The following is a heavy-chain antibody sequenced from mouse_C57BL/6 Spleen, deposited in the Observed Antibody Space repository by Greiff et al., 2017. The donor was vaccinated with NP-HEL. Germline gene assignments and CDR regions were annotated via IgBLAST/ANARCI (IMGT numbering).Heavy chain of an antibody. Sequence: EVQVVESGGDLVKPGGSLKLSCAASGFTFSSYGMSWVRQTPDKRLEWVATISSGGSYTYYPDSVKGRFTISRDNAKNTLYLQMSSLKSEDTAMYYCARQDSDYWGQGTTLTVSS. J-gene: IGHJ2*01. V-gene: IGHV5-6*01. CDR2: ISSGGSYT. CDR3: ARQDSDY. CDR1: GFTFSSYG.